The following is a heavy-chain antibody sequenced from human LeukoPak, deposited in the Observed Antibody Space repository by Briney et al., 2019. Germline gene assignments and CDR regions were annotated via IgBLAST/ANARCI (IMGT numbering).Heavy chain of an antibody. CDR2: IYYSGST. V-gene: IGHV4-59*01. CDR3: ARWDSNGYFSEWFAFDI. Sequence: SETLSLTCTVSGGSISSYYWSWIRQPPGKGLEWIGYIYYSGSTNYNPSLKSRVTISVDTSKNQFSLKLSSVTAADTAVYYCARWDSNGYFSEWFAFDIWGQGTMVTVSS. J-gene: IGHJ3*02. CDR1: GGSISSYY. D-gene: IGHD3-22*01.